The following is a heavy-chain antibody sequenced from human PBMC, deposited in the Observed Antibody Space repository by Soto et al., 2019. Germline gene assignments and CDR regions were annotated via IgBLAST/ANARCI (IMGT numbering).Heavy chain of an antibody. D-gene: IGHD1-26*01. CDR1: GFTFSSYA. CDR3: ANTYSGPRPAGYYGMDV. V-gene: IGHV3-23*01. CDR2: ISGSGGST. J-gene: IGHJ6*02. Sequence: LRLSCAASGFTFSSYAMSWVRQAPGKGLEWVSAISGSGGSTYYVDSVKGRFTISRDNSKNTLYLQMNSLRAEDTAVYYCANTYSGPRPAGYYGMDVWGQGTTVTVSS.